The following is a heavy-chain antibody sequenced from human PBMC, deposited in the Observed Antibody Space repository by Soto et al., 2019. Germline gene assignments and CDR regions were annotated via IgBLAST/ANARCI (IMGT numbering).Heavy chain of an antibody. CDR2: ISYDGSDK. J-gene: IGHJ4*02. V-gene: IGHV3-30*03. CDR3: ARDYYKYYDTSGYYRSPAY. CDR1: GFSFSFYG. Sequence: VQLVESGGGVVQPGRSLRLSCAASGFSFSFYGMHWVRQAPGKGLEWVTVISYDGSDKDYADSVKGRFTISRDNSRNTLFLQMNSLRAEDTAVYYCARDYYKYYDTSGYYRSPAYWGQGTLVTVSS. D-gene: IGHD3-22*01.